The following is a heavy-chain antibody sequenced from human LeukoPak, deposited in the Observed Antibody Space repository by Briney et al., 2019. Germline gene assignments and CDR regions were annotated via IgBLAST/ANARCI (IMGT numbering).Heavy chain of an antibody. CDR3: ARVTPLMYSSLDAFDI. CDR1: GYTFTSYG. D-gene: IGHD5-18*01. V-gene: IGHV1-18*01. J-gene: IGHJ3*02. Sequence: GASVKVSCKASGYTFTSYGISWVRQAPGQGLEWMGWISAYNGSTNYAQKLQGRVTMTTDTSTSTAYMELRSLRSDDTAVYYCARVTPLMYSSLDAFDIWGQGTMVTVSS. CDR2: ISAYNGST.